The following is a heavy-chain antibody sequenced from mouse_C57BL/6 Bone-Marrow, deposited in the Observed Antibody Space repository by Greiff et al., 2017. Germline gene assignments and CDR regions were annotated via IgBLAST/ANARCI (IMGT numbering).Heavy chain of an antibody. D-gene: IGHD2-4*01. CDR1: GFTFSDYG. CDR3: ARRIYYDYDYAMDY. CDR2: ISNLAYSI. V-gene: IGHV5-15*04. J-gene: IGHJ4*01. Sequence: DVMLVESGGGLVQPGGSLKLSCAASGFTFSDYGMAWVRQAPRKGPEWVAFISNLAYSIYYADTVTGRFTISRENAKNTLYLEMSSLRSEDTAMYYCARRIYYDYDYAMDYWGQGTSVTVSS.